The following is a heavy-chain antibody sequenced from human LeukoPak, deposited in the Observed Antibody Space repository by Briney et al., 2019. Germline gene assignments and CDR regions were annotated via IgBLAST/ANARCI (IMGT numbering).Heavy chain of an antibody. CDR1: GFSISDYW. Sequence: GGSLRLSCAASGFSISDYWMSWVRQAPGKGLEWFSVIYSGGSTYYADSVKGRFTISRDNSKNTLYLQMNSLRAEDTAVYYCARDRRSYYGSGSSPYYYYYMDVWGKGTTVTVSS. V-gene: IGHV3-53*01. D-gene: IGHD3-10*01. J-gene: IGHJ6*03. CDR2: IYSGGST. CDR3: ARDRRSYYGSGSSPYYYYYMDV.